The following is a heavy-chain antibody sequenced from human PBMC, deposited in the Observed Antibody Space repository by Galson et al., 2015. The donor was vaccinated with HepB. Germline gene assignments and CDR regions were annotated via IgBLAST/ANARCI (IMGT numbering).Heavy chain of an antibody. D-gene: IGHD1-26*01. Sequence: SLRLSCAASGFGFRDYGMHWVRQAPGKGLEWVALISYEGSVKHYTDSVKGRFIISRDNSKNTLFLQMDSLRPEDTAVYYCSKDGTHSGSYYEPLGACDVWGQGTTVIVSS. CDR1: GFGFRDYG. V-gene: IGHV3-30*18. CDR2: ISYEGSVK. CDR3: SKDGTHSGSYYEPLGACDV. J-gene: IGHJ3*01.